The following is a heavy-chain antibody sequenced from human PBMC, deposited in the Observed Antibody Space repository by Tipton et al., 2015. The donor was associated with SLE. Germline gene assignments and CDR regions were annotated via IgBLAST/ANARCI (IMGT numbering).Heavy chain of an antibody. Sequence: GSLRLSCVASGFTFSSYWMHWVRQAPGKGLEWVSYISGSSNTIYYADSVKGRFTISRDNAKNSLYLQMNSLRAEDTAVYYCARDYTTVVRSHYYGMDVWGQGTTVTVSS. D-gene: IGHD4-23*01. V-gene: IGHV3-48*01. CDR3: ARDYTTVVRSHYYGMDV. J-gene: IGHJ6*02. CDR2: ISGSSNTI. CDR1: GFTFSSYW.